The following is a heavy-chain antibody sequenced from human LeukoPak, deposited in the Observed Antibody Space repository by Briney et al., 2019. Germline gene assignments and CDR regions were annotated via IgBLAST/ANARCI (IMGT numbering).Heavy chain of an antibody. Sequence: ASVKASCKASGYTFTSYGISWVRQAPGQGLEWMGWISAYNGNTNYAQKLQGRVTMTTDTSTSTAYMELRSLRSDDTAVYYCARDYYDSSGYYLSFDYWGQGTLVTVSS. CDR2: ISAYNGNT. CDR1: GYTFTSYG. CDR3: ARDYYDSSGYYLSFDY. J-gene: IGHJ4*02. D-gene: IGHD3-22*01. V-gene: IGHV1-18*01.